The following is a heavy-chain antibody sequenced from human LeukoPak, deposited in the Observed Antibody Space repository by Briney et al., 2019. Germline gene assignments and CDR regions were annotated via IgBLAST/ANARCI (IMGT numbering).Heavy chain of an antibody. V-gene: IGHV4-31*03. Sequence: SETLSLTCTVSGGSISSSGYYWSWIRQHRGKGLEWVGHISYSGSTYHNPSRSGRVTISVCTSKSQFSLKLSSVTDADTAVYYCARVRGYSYGELDYWGQGTLVTVSS. CDR1: GGSISSSGYY. J-gene: IGHJ4*02. D-gene: IGHD5-18*01. CDR3: ARVRGYSYGELDY. CDR2: ISYSGST.